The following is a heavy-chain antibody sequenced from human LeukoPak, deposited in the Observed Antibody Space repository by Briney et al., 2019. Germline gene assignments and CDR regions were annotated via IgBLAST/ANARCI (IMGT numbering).Heavy chain of an antibody. CDR3: AKDSPTITMVQGVFDY. J-gene: IGHJ4*02. Sequence: PGGSLRLSCAASGFTFSSYAMSWVRQAPGKGLEWVSAISGSGGSTYYADSVKGRFTISRDNSKNTLYLQMNSLRAEDTAVYYCAKDSPTITMVQGVFDYWGQGTLVTVSS. D-gene: IGHD3-10*01. CDR2: ISGSGGST. V-gene: IGHV3-23*01. CDR1: GFTFSSYA.